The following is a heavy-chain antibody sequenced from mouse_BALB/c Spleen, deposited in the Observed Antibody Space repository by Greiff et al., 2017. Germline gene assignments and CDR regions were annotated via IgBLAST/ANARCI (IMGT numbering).Heavy chain of an antibody. CDR2: ISSGGSYT. D-gene: IGHD1-1*01. Sequence: EVQRVESGGGLVQPGGSLKLSCGASGFTFSSYAMSWVRQTPEKRLEWVATISSGGSYTYYPDSVKGRFTISRDNAKNTLYLQMSSLRSEDTAMYYCAREGNYYGSQFAYWGQGTLVTVSA. CDR1: GFTFSSYA. V-gene: IGHV5-9-3*01. CDR3: AREGNYYGSQFAY. J-gene: IGHJ3*01.